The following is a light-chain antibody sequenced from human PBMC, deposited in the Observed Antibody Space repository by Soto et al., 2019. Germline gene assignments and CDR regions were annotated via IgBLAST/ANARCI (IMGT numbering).Light chain of an antibody. CDR3: SSYTTGNTRQIV. CDR2: DVS. V-gene: IGLV2-14*01. Sequence: SALTQPASVSGSPGQSITISCTGTSSDVGGYNYVSWYQQHPGKAPKFIIYDVSNRPSGVSNRFSGSKSGNTASLTISGLQAEDEADYYCSSYTTGNTRQIVFGTGTKVTVL. CDR1: SSDVGGYNY. J-gene: IGLJ1*01.